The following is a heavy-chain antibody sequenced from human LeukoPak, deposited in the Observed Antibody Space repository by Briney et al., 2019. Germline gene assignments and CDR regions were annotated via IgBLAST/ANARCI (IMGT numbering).Heavy chain of an antibody. D-gene: IGHD6-19*01. CDR1: GGPFSSYA. J-gene: IGHJ5*02. CDR2: IIPIFGTA. Sequence: EASVKVSCKASGGPFSSYAISWVRPAPGQGLEWMGGIIPIFGTANYAQKFQGRVTITADKSTSTAYMELSSLRSEDTAVYYCARDPGVAVADIPFWFDPWGQGTLVTVSS. V-gene: IGHV1-69*06. CDR3: ARDPGVAVADIPFWFDP.